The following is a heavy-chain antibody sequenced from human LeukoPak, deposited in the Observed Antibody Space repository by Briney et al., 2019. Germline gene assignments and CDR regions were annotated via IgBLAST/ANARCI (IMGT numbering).Heavy chain of an antibody. CDR3: ARWGDDLRGYSYGYFDY. CDR2: IYDSGST. CDR1: GGSIRSSYYY. Sequence: SETLSLTCTVSGGSIRSSYYYWGWIRQPPGKGLEWIGSIYDSGSTYYNPSLKSRVTISVDTSKNQFSLKLSSVTAADTAVYYCARWGDDLRGYSYGYFDYWGQGTLVTVSS. V-gene: IGHV4-39*07. J-gene: IGHJ4*02. D-gene: IGHD5-18*01.